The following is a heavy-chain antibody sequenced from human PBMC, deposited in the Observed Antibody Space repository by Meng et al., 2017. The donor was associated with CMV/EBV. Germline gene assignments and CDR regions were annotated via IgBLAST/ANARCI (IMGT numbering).Heavy chain of an antibody. CDR2: IYYSGST. V-gene: IGHV4-39*07. Sequence: GSLRLSCTVSGGSISSSSYYWGWIRQPPGKGLEWIGSIYYSGSTYCNPSLKSRVTISVDTSKNQFSLKLSSVTAADTAVYYCARDLGHCSSTSCSDYWGQGTLVTVSS. J-gene: IGHJ4*02. D-gene: IGHD2-2*01. CDR3: ARDLGHCSSTSCSDY. CDR1: GGSISSSSYY.